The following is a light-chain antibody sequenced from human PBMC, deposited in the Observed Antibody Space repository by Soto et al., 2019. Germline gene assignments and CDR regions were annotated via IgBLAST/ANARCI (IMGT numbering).Light chain of an antibody. V-gene: IGKV3D-20*02. CDR2: DAS. CDR1: QSVPRTY. Sequence: VLTQSPGSLSLSAGERAALSCRASQSVPRTYLAWYQQKPGQTPSLLIYDASDRATGLPDRFSGSGSGTDFPLTISSLEPEDFAVYYCPQGRMFGQGTKVDIK. J-gene: IGKJ1*01. CDR3: PQGRM.